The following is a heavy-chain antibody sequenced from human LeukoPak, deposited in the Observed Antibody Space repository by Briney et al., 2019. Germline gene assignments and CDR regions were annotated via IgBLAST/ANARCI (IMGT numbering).Heavy chain of an antibody. D-gene: IGHD4-17*01. Sequence: PSETLSLTCAVYGGSFSGYYWSWIRQPPGKGLEWIGEINHSGSTNYKPSLKSRVTISVDTSKNQFSLKLSSVTAADTAVYYCARGEGTYGDYLGSDYWGQGTLVTVSS. CDR1: GGSFSGYY. CDR2: INHSGST. V-gene: IGHV4-34*01. J-gene: IGHJ4*02. CDR3: ARGEGTYGDYLGSDY.